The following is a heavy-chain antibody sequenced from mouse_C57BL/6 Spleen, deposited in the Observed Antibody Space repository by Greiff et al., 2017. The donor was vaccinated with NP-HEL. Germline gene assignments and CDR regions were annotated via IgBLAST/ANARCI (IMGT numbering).Heavy chain of an antibody. CDR3: ARDKAYYSRYYAMDY. J-gene: IGHJ4*01. CDR1: GFTFSDYY. Sequence: EVKLVESEGGLVQPGSSMKLSCTASGFTFSDYYMAWVRQVPEKGLEWVANINYDGSSTYYLDSLKSRFIISRDNAKNILYLQMSSLKSEDTATYYCARDKAYYSRYYAMDYWGQGTSVTVSS. V-gene: IGHV5-16*01. D-gene: IGHD2-12*01. CDR2: INYDGSST.